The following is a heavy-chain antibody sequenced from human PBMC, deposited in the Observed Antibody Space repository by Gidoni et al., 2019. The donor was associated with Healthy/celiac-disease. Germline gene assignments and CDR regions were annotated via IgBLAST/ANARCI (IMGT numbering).Heavy chain of an antibody. CDR3: ARGVGITMTDDY. J-gene: IGHJ4*02. D-gene: IGHD3-22*01. CDR1: CCSLSSGGYY. Sequence: QVQLQESGPGLVQPSQPLSLPSTVPCCSLSSGGYYWSWIRQHPGKGLEWIGYIYYSGSTYYNPSLKRRVTISVDTSKNQFSLKLSSVTAADTAVYYCARGVGITMTDDYWGQGTLVTVSS. CDR2: IYYSGST. V-gene: IGHV4-31*03.